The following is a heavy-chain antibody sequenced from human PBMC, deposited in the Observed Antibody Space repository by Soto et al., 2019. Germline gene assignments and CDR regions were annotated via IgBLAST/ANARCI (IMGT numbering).Heavy chain of an antibody. D-gene: IGHD3-22*01. CDR2: IYQSGRT. CDR3: ATSYDSSLDY. Sequence: PSETLSLTCAVSGGSVSSSNWWSWVRQPPGKGLEWIGEIYQSGRTNYNPSLKSRVTISVDTSKNQFSLKLSSVTAADTAVYYCATSYDSSLDYWGQGTLVTVSS. J-gene: IGHJ4*02. V-gene: IGHV4-4*02. CDR1: GGSVSSSNW.